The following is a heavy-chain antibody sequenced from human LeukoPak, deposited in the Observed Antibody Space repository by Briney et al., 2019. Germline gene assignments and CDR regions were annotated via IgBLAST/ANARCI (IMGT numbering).Heavy chain of an antibody. V-gene: IGHV3-23*01. J-gene: IGHJ3*02. Sequence: GGSLRLSCADSGFTFSSYAMSWVRQAPGKGLEWVSAISGSEGSTYYADSVKGRFTISRDNSKNTLYLQMNSLRAEDTAVYYCAKPGRRRFGELSTSGAFDIWGQGTMVTVSS. CDR1: GFTFSSYA. D-gene: IGHD3-10*01. CDR2: ISGSEGST. CDR3: AKPGRRRFGELSTSGAFDI.